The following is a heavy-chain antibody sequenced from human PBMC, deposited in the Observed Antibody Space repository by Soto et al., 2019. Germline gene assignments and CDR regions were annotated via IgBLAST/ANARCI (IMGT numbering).Heavy chain of an antibody. Sequence: VKGSCKDFGGTFSSYAISWVRQAPGQGLEWMGGIIPIFGTANYAQKFQGRVTITADESTSTAYMELSSLRSEDTAVYYCARGHAALDYWGQGTLVTVSS. CDR2: IIPIFGTA. J-gene: IGHJ4*02. CDR1: GGTFSSYA. V-gene: IGHV1-69*13. CDR3: ARGHAALDY.